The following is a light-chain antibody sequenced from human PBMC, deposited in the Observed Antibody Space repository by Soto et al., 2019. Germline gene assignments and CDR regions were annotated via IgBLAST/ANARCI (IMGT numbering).Light chain of an antibody. V-gene: IGKV3-20*01. CDR3: QQYGSLPST. Sequence: DIVLTQSPGTLPLSPGERATLSCRASQSVSSSYLAWYHQKPGQAPRLLIYGASSRATGIPDRFSGSGSGTDFTLTISRLEPEDFAVYYCQQYGSLPSTFGQGTKLEIK. CDR2: GAS. J-gene: IGKJ2*02. CDR1: QSVSSSY.